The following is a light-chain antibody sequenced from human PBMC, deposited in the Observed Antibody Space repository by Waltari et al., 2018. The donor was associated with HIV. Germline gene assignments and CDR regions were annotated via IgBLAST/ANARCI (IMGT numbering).Light chain of an antibody. CDR2: GAS. J-gene: IGKJ5*01. CDR3: QQYGSSPRIT. Sequence: ELVLTQSPGTLSLSPGERATLSCRASQSVSSSHLAWYQQKPGQAPRLLIYGASSRATGIPDRFSGSGSGTDFTLTISRLEPEDFAVYYCQQYGSSPRITFGQGTRLEIK. CDR1: QSVSSSH. V-gene: IGKV3-20*01.